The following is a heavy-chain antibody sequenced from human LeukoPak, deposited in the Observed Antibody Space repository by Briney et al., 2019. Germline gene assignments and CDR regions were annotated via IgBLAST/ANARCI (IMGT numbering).Heavy chain of an antibody. CDR1: GGSFSGYY. CDR2: INYSGRT. CDR3: ARDYGTVTTAYNWFDP. J-gene: IGHJ5*02. Sequence: PSETLSLTCAVYGGSFSGYYWTWIRQPPGKGPEWIGEINYSGRTNYNPSLKSRVTISVDTSRNQFSLKVSSVTAADTAVYYCARDYGTVTTAYNWFDPWGQGTLVTVSS. D-gene: IGHD4-17*01. V-gene: IGHV4-34*01.